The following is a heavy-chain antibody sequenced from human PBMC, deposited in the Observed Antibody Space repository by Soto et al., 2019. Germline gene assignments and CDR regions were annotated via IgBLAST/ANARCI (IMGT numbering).Heavy chain of an antibody. Sequence: PGESLKISCQGSGYSFTTYWISWVRQMPGKGPEWMGKIDLSDSYTNYSPSFQGGVTISADKSISTVYLQWSSLKASDTAMYYCARPADTSSSPHYYHYYGLDVWGQGTTVTVSS. D-gene: IGHD3-16*01. CDR3: ARPADTSSSPHYYHYYGLDV. V-gene: IGHV5-10-1*01. J-gene: IGHJ6*02. CDR2: IDLSDSYT. CDR1: GYSFTTYW.